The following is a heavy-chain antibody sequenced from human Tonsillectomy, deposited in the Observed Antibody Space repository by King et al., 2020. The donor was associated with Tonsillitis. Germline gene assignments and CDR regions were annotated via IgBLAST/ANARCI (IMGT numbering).Heavy chain of an antibody. CDR1: GFTFSNYG. CDR2: ISYDGSNK. J-gene: IGHJ4*01. D-gene: IGHD3-22*01. V-gene: IGHV3-30*18. CDR3: AKCGGRYYDSGCYFDY. Sequence: VQLVESGGGVVQPGRSLRLSCAASGFTFSNYGMHWVRQTPGKGLEWVAIISYDGSNKYYADSVKGRFTISRDNSKNTLYLQMNSLRAEDSAVFYCAKCGGRYYDSGCYFDYWGHGTLVTVSS.